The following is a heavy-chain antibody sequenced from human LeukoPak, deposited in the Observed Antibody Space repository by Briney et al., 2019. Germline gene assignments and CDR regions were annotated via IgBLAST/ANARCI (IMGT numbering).Heavy chain of an antibody. D-gene: IGHD6-13*01. J-gene: IGHJ4*02. CDR1: GDTYTNYG. CDR3: AREASSTWYTDY. Sequence: GASVKVPYRASGDTYTNYGVSGVRQAPGQGLEWMGWISAYNGNTNYAQKLQGRVIMTTDTSTSTVYMELRSLRSDDTAVYYCAREASSTWYTDYWGQGTLVTVSS. CDR2: ISAYNGNT. V-gene: IGHV1-18*01.